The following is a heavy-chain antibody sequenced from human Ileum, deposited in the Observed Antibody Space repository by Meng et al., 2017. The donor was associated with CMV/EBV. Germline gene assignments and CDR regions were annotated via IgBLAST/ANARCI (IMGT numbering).Heavy chain of an antibody. CDR1: GDSISSGDFY. J-gene: IGHJ5*02. CDR2: IYYSGST. Sequence: QVRMEESGPGLVKPSQTLSLICTVSGDSISSGDFYWTWIRQSPGKGPEWIGYIYYSGSTYYNPSLKSRLTIALDTSKNQFSLRLTSVTDADTGVYYCATEYSASPGWFDPWGQGILVTVSS. D-gene: IGHD5-12*01. CDR3: ATEYSASPGWFDP. V-gene: IGHV4-30-4*08.